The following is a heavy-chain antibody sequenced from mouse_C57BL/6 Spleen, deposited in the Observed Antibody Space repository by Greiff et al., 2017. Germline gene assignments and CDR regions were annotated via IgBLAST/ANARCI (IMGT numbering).Heavy chain of an antibody. CDR3: ARLKPYYYGSSPYFDY. Sequence: VQLQQSGPELVKPGASVKMSCKASGYTFTDYNMHWVKQSPGKSLEWIGYINPNNGGTSYNQKFKGKATLTVNKSSSTAYMELRSLTSEDSAVYYGARLKPYYYGSSPYFDYWGQGTTLTVSS. CDR1: GYTFTDYN. J-gene: IGHJ2*01. CDR2: INPNNGGT. V-gene: IGHV1-22*01. D-gene: IGHD1-1*01.